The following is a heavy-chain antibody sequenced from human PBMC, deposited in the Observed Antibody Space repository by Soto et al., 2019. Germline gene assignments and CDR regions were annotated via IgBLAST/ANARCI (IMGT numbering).Heavy chain of an antibody. D-gene: IGHD1-20*01. Sequence: QVQLVESGGGVVQAGGSLRLSCTASGFTFKKYGMHCVRQAQGKGLEWVAVMWYDGSNEYYADSVKGRFTISIDNSRNTVSLQMNSLRAEDTAVYYCASDQSRISRVWFDPWGQGTLVTVSS. J-gene: IGHJ5*02. CDR1: GFTFKKYG. CDR2: MWYDGSNE. CDR3: ASDQSRISRVWFDP. V-gene: IGHV3-33*01.